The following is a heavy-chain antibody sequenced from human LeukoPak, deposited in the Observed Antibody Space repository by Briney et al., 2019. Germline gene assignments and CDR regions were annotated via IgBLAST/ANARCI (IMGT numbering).Heavy chain of an antibody. Sequence: PSETLSLTCTVSGGSVSSGPFIWSWVRQPPGKGLEWIGRIHSDGTTSYNPSLQSRITMSADTHKNQFSLKLTSVTAADTAVYFCTRGLASDKVDFWGQGTLVTVSP. V-gene: IGHV4-30-4*01. D-gene: IGHD2-15*01. J-gene: IGHJ4*02. CDR3: TRGLASDKVDF. CDR2: IHSDGTT. CDR1: GGSVSSGPFI.